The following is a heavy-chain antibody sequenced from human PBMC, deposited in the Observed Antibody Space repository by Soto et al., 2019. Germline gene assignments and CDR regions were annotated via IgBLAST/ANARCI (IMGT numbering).Heavy chain of an antibody. CDR3: ATQAPYSSSPYYYYYLDV. Sequence: PSETLSLTCAVYGGSFSGYYWSWIRQSPGKGLEWIGEINHTGSTNYNPSLKSRATISGDTSKNQFSLKLNSVTAADTAVYYCATQAPYSSSPYYYYYLDVWGKGTTVTVSS. D-gene: IGHD6-6*01. V-gene: IGHV4-34*01. CDR2: INHTGST. CDR1: GGSFSGYY. J-gene: IGHJ6*03.